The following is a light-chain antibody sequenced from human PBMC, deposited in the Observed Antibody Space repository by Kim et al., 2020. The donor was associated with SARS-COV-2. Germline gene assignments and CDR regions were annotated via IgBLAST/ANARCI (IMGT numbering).Light chain of an antibody. J-gene: IGKJ5*01. CDR3: QQLNNYPLIT. V-gene: IGKV1-9*01. CDR2: AAS. CDR1: QDISSY. Sequence: DIQLTQSPSFLSASIGDRVTITCRASQDISSYLAWYQQQPGKAPKLLIYAASTLQSGVPSRFSGSGSGTEFTLTINNLQPEDFATYYCQQLNNYPLITFGQGTRLEIK.